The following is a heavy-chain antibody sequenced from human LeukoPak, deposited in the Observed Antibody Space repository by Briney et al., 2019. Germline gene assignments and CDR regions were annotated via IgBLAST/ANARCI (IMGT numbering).Heavy chain of an antibody. CDR2: IYPGDSDT. V-gene: IGHV5-51*01. Sequence: GESLKISCQGSGSTFTSYWIGWVRQLPGKGLEWMGIIYPGDSDTRYSPSFQGQVTFSADKSISTAYLQWSSLKASDTAMYYCARLGQWELHQGDYWGQGTLVTVSS. CDR3: ARLGQWELHQGDY. D-gene: IGHD1-26*01. CDR1: GSTFTSYW. J-gene: IGHJ4*02.